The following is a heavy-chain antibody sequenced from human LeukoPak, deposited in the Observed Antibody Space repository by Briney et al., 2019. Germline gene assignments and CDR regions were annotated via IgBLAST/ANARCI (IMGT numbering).Heavy chain of an antibody. J-gene: IGHJ4*02. Sequence: GGSLRLSCAASGFNFSNYGIHWVRQAPGKGLEWVAVIWYDGSYKFYADSVKGRFTISRDNSKNTVDLQMSSLRDEDTAVYYCARGRVVVVAPIDYWGQGTLVAVSS. CDR2: IWYDGSYK. D-gene: IGHD2-15*01. CDR3: ARGRVVVVAPIDY. CDR1: GFNFSNYG. V-gene: IGHV3-33*01.